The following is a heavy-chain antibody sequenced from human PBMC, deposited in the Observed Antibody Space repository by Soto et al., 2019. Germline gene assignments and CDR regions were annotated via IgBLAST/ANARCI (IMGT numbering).Heavy chain of an antibody. J-gene: IGHJ3*02. D-gene: IGHD4-4*01. CDR1: GNTINGQY. CDR3: ARESPPRKLIRWVTPEADI. Sequence: APAKVSCKDPGNTINGQYLHWVRQAPGQGLEWMGWINPNSGGTRYAQKFQGWVTMTGDTSIRTASMDLSRLKSADTAGYSCARESPPRKLIRWVTPEADI. CDR2: INPNSGGT. V-gene: IGHV1-2*04.